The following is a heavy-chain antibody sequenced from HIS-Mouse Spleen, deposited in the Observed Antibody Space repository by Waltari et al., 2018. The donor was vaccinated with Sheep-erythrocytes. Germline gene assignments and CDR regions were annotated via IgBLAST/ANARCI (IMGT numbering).Heavy chain of an antibody. D-gene: IGHD3-3*01. CDR1: GGSISSSSYY. CDR2: IYYSGRT. V-gene: IGHV4-39*07. CDR3: ARDEGTYYDFWSGYPPSYYFDY. J-gene: IGHJ4*02. Sequence: QLQLQESGPGLVKPSETLSLTCTVPGGSISSSSYYWGWIRQPPGKGLEWIGSIYYSGRTYCNPSLKGRVTISVETSKNQFSLKLSSVTAADTAVYYCARDEGTYYDFWSGYPPSYYFDYWGQGTLVTVSS.